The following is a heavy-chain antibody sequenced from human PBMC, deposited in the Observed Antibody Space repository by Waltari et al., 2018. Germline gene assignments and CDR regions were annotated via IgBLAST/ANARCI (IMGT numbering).Heavy chain of an antibody. V-gene: IGHV4-31*03. CDR1: GGSFSSGGYS. CDR2: IYYSGST. J-gene: IGHJ5*02. D-gene: IGHD3-3*01. Sequence: QVQLQESGPGLVKPSQTLSLTCTVSGGSFSSGGYSWTWIRQHPGKGLEWIGYIYYSGSTYYNPSLKSRVTISVDTSKNQFSLKLSSVTAADTAVYYCARGLTIFGVVGWWFDPWGQGTLVTVSS. CDR3: ARGLTIFGVVGWWFDP.